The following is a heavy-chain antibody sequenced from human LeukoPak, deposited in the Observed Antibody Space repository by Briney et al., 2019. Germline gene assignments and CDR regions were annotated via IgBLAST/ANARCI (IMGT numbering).Heavy chain of an antibody. CDR1: GFTFSSYA. Sequence: GRSLRLSCAASGFTFSSYAMSWVRQAPGKGLEWVSAISGSGGSTYYADSVKGRFTISRDNSKNTLYLQMNSLRAEDTAVYYCAKDSHYYDSSGYYDYWGQGTLVAVSS. CDR2: ISGSGGST. D-gene: IGHD3-22*01. V-gene: IGHV3-23*01. J-gene: IGHJ4*02. CDR3: AKDSHYYDSSGYYDY.